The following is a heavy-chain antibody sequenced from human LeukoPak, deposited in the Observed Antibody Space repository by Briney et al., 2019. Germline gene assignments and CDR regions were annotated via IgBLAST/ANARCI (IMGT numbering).Heavy chain of an antibody. V-gene: IGHV2-5*01. D-gene: IGHD2-15*01. Sequence: SGPTLVNPTQTLTLTCTFSGFSLSTSGVGVGWIRQPPGKALEWLALIYWNDDKRYSPSLKSRLTSTKDTSKNQVVLTMTNMDPVDTATYYCARVLSRCSGGSCYPPAFDYWGQGTLVTVSS. CDR1: GFSLSTSGVG. J-gene: IGHJ4*02. CDR3: ARVLSRCSGGSCYPPAFDY. CDR2: IYWNDDK.